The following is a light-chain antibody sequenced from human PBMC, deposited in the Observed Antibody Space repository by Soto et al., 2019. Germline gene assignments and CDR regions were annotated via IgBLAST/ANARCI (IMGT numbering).Light chain of an antibody. J-gene: IGKJ1*01. Sequence: EIVMTQSPATLSVSPGEGATLSCRASQSVGIKLAWFQQNPGQAPRLLIYGASNRATGIPDRFRGSGSGTDFSLIISRLEPEDFAVYYCQQYGSSRTFGQGTKVDIK. CDR1: QSVGIK. CDR2: GAS. CDR3: QQYGSSRT. V-gene: IGKV3-20*01.